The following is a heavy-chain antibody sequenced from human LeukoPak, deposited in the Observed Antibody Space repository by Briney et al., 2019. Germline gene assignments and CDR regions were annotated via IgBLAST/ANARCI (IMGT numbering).Heavy chain of an antibody. Sequence: GGSLRLSCAASGFTFSDHYMDWVRQAPGKGLEWVGRTRNKPNGYTTEYAASVKGRFTISRGDSKKSVYLQMNSLKTEDTAVYYCARGPPGISHPLDYWGQGTLVTVSS. V-gene: IGHV3-72*01. CDR2: TRNKPNGYTT. J-gene: IGHJ4*02. D-gene: IGHD1-26*01. CDR1: GFTFSDHY. CDR3: ARGPPGISHPLDY.